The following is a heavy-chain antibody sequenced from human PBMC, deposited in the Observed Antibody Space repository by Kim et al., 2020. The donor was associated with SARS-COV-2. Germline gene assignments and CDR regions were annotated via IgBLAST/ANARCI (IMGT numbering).Heavy chain of an antibody. CDR1: GGTFSSYA. Sequence: SVKVSCKASGGTFSSYAISWVRQAPGQGLEWMGGIIPIFGTANYAQKFQGRVTITADESTSTAYMELSSLRSEDTAVYYCARASVGSYYYDSSGSRSAFDIWGQGTMVTVSS. V-gene: IGHV1-69*13. CDR2: IIPIFGTA. D-gene: IGHD3-22*01. J-gene: IGHJ3*02. CDR3: ARASVGSYYYDSSGSRSAFDI.